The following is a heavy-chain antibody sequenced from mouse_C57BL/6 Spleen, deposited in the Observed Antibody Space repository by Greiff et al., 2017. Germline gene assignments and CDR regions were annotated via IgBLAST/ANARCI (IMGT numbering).Heavy chain of an antibody. J-gene: IGHJ2*01. CDR1: GYTFTSYW. V-gene: IGHV1-59*01. CDR3: ARPYGNSDY. CDR2: IDPSDSYT. D-gene: IGHD2-1*01. Sequence: VQLQQPGAELVRPGTSVKLSCKASGYTFTSYWMHWVKQRPGQGLEWIGVIDPSDSYTNYNQKFKGKATLTVDTSSSTAYMQLSSLTSEDSAVYYCARPYGNSDYWGQGTTLTVSS.